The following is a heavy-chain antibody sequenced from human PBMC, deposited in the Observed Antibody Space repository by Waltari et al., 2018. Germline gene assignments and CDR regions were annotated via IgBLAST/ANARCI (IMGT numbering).Heavy chain of an antibody. V-gene: IGHV4-39*01. CDR2: IYYSGST. D-gene: IGHD2-8*01. CDR3: ARNPVPILMVYAREGGYFDY. CDR1: GGSISSSSYY. Sequence: QLQLQESGPGLVKPSETLSLTCTVSGGSISSSSYYWGWTSQPPGKGLEWIGSIYYSGSTYYNPSLKSRVTISVDTSKNQFSLKLSSVTAADTAVYYCARNPVPILMVYAREGGYFDYWGQGTLVTVSS. J-gene: IGHJ4*02.